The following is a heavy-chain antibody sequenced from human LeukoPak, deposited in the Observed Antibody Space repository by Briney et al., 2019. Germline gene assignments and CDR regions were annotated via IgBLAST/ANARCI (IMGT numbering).Heavy chain of an antibody. CDR1: GFMFSSYW. V-gene: IGHV3-74*01. CDR3: ARDRDSSGYPYFDY. D-gene: IGHD3-22*01. J-gene: IGHJ4*02. CDR2: INSDGSST. Sequence: PGGSLRLSCAASGFMFSSYWMHWVRQDPGKGLVWVSRINSDGSSTSYADSVKGRFTISRDNAKNTLYLQMNSLRAEDTAVYYCARDRDSSGYPYFDYWGQGTLVTVSS.